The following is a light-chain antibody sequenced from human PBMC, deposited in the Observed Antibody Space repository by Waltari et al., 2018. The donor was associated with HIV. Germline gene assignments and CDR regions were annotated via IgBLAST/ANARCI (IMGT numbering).Light chain of an antibody. Sequence: QSLLIQPPSASGTPGQRATISCSGRVSNIGANSVTWYQQLPGTAPRLLIYKNNQRPPGVPDRFSGSKSGTSASLAISWLRSEDEADYYRAASDDNLNALFGGGTKLTVL. CDR1: VSNIGANS. J-gene: IGLJ2*01. V-gene: IGLV1-44*01. CDR3: AASDDNLNAL. CDR2: KNN.